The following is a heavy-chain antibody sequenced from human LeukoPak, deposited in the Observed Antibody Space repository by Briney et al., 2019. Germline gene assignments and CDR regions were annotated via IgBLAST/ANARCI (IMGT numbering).Heavy chain of an antibody. J-gene: IGHJ4*02. D-gene: IGHD1-26*01. Sequence: PSETLSLTCTVSGGSISSYYWSWIRQPPGKGLEWIGYIYYSGSTNYNPSLESRVTISVDTSKNQFSLKLGSVTAADTAVYYCARTTSSGSYYFDYWGQGTLVTVSS. CDR3: ARTTSSGSYYFDY. CDR1: GGSISSYY. V-gene: IGHV4-59*01. CDR2: IYYSGST.